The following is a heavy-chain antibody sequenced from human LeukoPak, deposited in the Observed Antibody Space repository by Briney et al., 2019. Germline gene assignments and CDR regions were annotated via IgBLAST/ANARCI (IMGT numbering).Heavy chain of an antibody. J-gene: IGHJ6*02. CDR1: GGTFSSYA. CDR3: ARGELYCSSTSCYSAYYYYGMDV. V-gene: IGHV1-69*13. D-gene: IGHD2-2*01. Sequence: SVKVSCKASGGTFSSYAISWVRQAPGQGLEWMGGIIPIFGTANYAQKFQGRVTSTADESTSTAYMELSSLRSEDTAVYYCARGELYCSSTSCYSAYYYYGMDVWGQGTTVTVSS. CDR2: IIPIFGTA.